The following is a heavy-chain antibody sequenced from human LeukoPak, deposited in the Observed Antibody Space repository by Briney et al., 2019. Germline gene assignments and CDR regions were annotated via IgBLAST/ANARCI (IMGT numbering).Heavy chain of an antibody. D-gene: IGHD3-3*01. J-gene: IGHJ5*02. V-gene: IGHV4-61*02. Sequence: SETLSLTCTVSGGSISSGSYYWSWIRQPAGKGLEWIGRIYTSGSTNYNPSLKSRVTISVDTSKNQFSLKLSSVTAADTAVYYCAREWAWGGYLYPFDPWGQGTLVTVSS. CDR1: GGSISSGSYY. CDR3: AREWAWGGYLYPFDP. CDR2: IYTSGST.